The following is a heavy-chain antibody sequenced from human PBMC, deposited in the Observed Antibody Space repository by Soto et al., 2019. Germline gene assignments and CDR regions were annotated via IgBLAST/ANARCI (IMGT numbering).Heavy chain of an antibody. J-gene: IGHJ4*02. CDR2: INAGNGNT. V-gene: IGHV1-3*01. CDR3: ARSIVVVTALDY. CDR1: GYTFTSYS. D-gene: IGHD2-21*02. Sequence: APLKVSRKASGYTFTSYSIDWVGPAPGQRLEWMGWINAGNGNTKYSQKFQGRVTITRDTSASTAYMELSSLRSEDTAVYYCARSIVVVTALDYWGQGTLVTVSS.